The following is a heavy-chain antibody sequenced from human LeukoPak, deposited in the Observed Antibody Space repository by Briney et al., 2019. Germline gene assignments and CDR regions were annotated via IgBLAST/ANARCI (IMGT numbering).Heavy chain of an antibody. J-gene: IGHJ6*03. CDR1: GYTFTSYG. Sequence: GASVKVSCKASGYTFTSYGISWVRQAPGQGLEWMGWISAYNGNINYAQKLQGRVTMTTDTSTSTAYMELRSLRSDDTAVYYCARAFVEYSSSSIFYYYYMDVWGKGTTVTVSS. CDR2: ISAYNGNI. V-gene: IGHV1-18*01. CDR3: ARAFVEYSSSSIFYYYYMDV. D-gene: IGHD6-6*01.